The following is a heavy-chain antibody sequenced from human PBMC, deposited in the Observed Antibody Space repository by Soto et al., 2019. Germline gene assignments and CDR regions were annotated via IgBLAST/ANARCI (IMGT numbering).Heavy chain of an antibody. V-gene: IGHV3-30-3*01. J-gene: IGHJ4*02. Sequence: GGSLRLSCAASGFTFSNYVMHWVRQAPGKGLEWVAVISYDGRNKYYADSVKGRFTISRDNSENTLYLEMNSLRAEDTAVYYCAREARIVGSPLLDYWGQGTLVTVSS. CDR2: ISYDGRNK. CDR3: AREARIVGSPLLDY. CDR1: GFTFSNYV. D-gene: IGHD1-26*01.